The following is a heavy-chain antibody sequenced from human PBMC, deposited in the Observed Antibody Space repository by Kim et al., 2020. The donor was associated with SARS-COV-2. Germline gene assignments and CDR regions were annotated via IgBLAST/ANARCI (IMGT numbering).Heavy chain of an antibody. J-gene: IGHJ3*02. CDR1: GCSISSGGYS. Sequence: SETLSLTCAVSGCSISSGGYSWSWIRQPPGKGLEWIGYIYHSGSTYYNPSLKSRVTISVNRSKNQFSLKLSSVTAAATAVYYCASAYSYGSGRPDAFDIWGQATMVTLSS. CDR2: IYHSGST. V-gene: IGHV4-30-2*01. CDR3: ASAYSYGSGRPDAFDI. D-gene: IGHD3-10*01.